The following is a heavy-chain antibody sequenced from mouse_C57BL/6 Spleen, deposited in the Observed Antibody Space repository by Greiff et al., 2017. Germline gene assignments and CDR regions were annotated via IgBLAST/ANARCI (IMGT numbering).Heavy chain of an antibody. Sequence: QVQLKESGAELAKPGASVKLSCKASGYTFTSYWMHWVKQRPGQGLEWIGYINPSSGYTKYNQKFKDKATLTADKSSSTAYMQLSSLTYEDSAVYDCARDYSNPYYFDYWGQGTTLTVSS. CDR1: GYTFTSYW. J-gene: IGHJ2*01. CDR2: INPSSGYT. D-gene: IGHD2-5*01. CDR3: ARDYSNPYYFDY. V-gene: IGHV1-7*01.